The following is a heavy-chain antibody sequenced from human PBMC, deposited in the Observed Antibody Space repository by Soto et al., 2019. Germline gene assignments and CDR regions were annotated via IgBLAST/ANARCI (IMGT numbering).Heavy chain of an antibody. D-gene: IGHD6-13*01. CDR2: IYYSGST. Sequence: QLQLQESGPGLVKPSETLSLTCTVSGGSISSSSYYWGWIRQPPGKGLEWIGSIYYSGSTYYNPSPKTQVPITVDTSKPQFSLKIGSVTAAATAVYYCASLALSSSNWLPHYCFDPWGQGTLVTVSS. CDR1: GGSISSSSYY. CDR3: ASLALSSSNWLPHYCFDP. J-gene: IGHJ5*02. V-gene: IGHV4-39*01.